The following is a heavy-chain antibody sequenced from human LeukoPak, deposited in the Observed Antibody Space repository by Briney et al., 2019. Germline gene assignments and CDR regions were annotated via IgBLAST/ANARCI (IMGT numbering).Heavy chain of an antibody. CDR2: IYYNGST. D-gene: IGHD6-19*01. Sequence: SETLSLTCTVTGGSVSSGSYYWSWIRQPPGKGLEWIGNIYYNGSTNYNPSLKSRVTISVDTSKNQFSLKLSSVTAADTAVYYCARSYSSGFLDYWGQGTLVTVSS. V-gene: IGHV4-61*01. CDR3: ARSYSSGFLDY. CDR1: GGSVSSGSYY. J-gene: IGHJ4*02.